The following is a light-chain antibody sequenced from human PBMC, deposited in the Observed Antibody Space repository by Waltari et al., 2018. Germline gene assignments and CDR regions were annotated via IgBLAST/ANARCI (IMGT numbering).Light chain of an antibody. CDR3: QQYDSSPLT. CDR2: GAS. Sequence: ELVLPQSPGTLSLSPGERATLSCRASQTVRTTYLAWYQQKPGQAPTLLIYGASSRATGIPDRFSGSGSGTDFSLTISSLEPEDFAVYYCQQYDSSPLTVGGGTKVETK. CDR1: QTVRTTY. J-gene: IGKJ4*01. V-gene: IGKV3-20*01.